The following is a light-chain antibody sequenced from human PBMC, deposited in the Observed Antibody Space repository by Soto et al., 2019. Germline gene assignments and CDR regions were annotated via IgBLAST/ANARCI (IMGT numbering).Light chain of an antibody. V-gene: IGKV3-20*01. CDR2: GAT. CDR1: QSVSSSY. CDR3: QQYGSSARS. J-gene: IGKJ1*01. Sequence: EIVLTQSPGTLSLSPGERATLSCRASQSVSSSYLAWYQQKPGQAPRLLIYGATSRATGIPDRFSGSGSGRDFTITISRLEPEDFAVYYWQQYGSSARSFDRGPKVEIK.